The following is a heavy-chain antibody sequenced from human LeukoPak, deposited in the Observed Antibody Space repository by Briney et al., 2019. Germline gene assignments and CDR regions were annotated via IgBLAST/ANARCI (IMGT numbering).Heavy chain of an antibody. CDR1: GGSISSGGYS. V-gene: IGHV4-30-2*01. J-gene: IGHJ3*02. D-gene: IGHD3-10*01. CDR2: IYHSGST. Sequence: SETLSLTCAVSGGSISSGGYSWSWIRQPPGKGLEWIGYIYHSGSTYYNPSLKSRVTISVDRSKNQFSLKLSSVTAADTAVYYCARADLVEVGGITDAFDIWGQGTMVTVSS. CDR3: ARADLVEVGGITDAFDI.